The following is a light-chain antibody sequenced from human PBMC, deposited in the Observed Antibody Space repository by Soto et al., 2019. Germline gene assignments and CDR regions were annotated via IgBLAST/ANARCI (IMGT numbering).Light chain of an antibody. J-gene: IGKJ1*01. V-gene: IGKV1-5*01. CDR2: DVS. CDR1: QTVERW. Sequence: DIQMTQSPSTLSASVGDRVTITCRASQTVERWLAWYQQKPGKAPNLLISDVSSLESGVPSRFSGSGSGTEFTLTISSLQPDDFATYYCQHYNSYSEAFGQGTKV. CDR3: QHYNSYSEA.